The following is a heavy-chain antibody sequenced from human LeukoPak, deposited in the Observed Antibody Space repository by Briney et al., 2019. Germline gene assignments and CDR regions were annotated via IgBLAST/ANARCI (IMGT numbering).Heavy chain of an antibody. CDR1: GGTFSSYA. Sequence: ASAKVSCKASGGTFSSYAISWVRQAPGQGLEWMGRIIPILGIANYAQKFQGRVTITADKSTSTAYMELSSLRSEDTAVYYCAREALPAAIRYYYYYGMDVWGQGTTVTVSS. V-gene: IGHV1-69*04. D-gene: IGHD2-2*01. CDR3: AREALPAAIRYYYYYGMDV. J-gene: IGHJ6*02. CDR2: IIPILGIA.